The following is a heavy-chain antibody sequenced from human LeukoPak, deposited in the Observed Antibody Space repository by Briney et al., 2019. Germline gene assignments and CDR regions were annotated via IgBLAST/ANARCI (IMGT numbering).Heavy chain of an antibody. CDR1: GFSFISHG. J-gene: IGHJ4*02. CDR2: ISDDGRNK. Sequence: PGGSLRLSCAASGFSFISHGMHWVRQAPGEGLEWVGYISDDGRNKKDGGSVKGRFTISRDNSKDTLYLQMNSLRDEDTVVYYCAKRPSDYGDYVTYFDYWGQGTLVTVSS. CDR3: AKRPSDYGDYVTYFDY. D-gene: IGHD4-17*01. V-gene: IGHV3-30*18.